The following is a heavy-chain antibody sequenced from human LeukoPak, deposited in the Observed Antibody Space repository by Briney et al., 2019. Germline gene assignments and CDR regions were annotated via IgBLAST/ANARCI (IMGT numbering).Heavy chain of an antibody. Sequence: GGSLRLSCAASGFTFSNAWMSWVHQAPGKGLEWVGRIKSKTDGGTTDYAAPVKGRFTISRDDSKNTLYLQMNSLKTEDTAVYYCTTEGRRGLRTDYWGQGTLVTVSS. CDR2: IKSKTDGGTT. V-gene: IGHV3-15*01. J-gene: IGHJ4*02. D-gene: IGHD5-12*01. CDR1: GFTFSNAW. CDR3: TTEGRRGLRTDY.